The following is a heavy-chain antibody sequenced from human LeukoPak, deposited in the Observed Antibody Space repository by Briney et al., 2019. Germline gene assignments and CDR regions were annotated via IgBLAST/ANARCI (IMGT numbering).Heavy chain of an antibody. CDR2: INPNSGGT. CDR3: ARGWRYMVRGVLNY. Sequence: APVKVSCKASGYTFTGYYMYWVRQAPGQGLEWMGWINPNSGGTNYAQKFQGRVTMTRDTSISTAYMELSRLRSDDTAVYHCARGWRYMVRGVLNYWGQGTLVTVSS. D-gene: IGHD3-10*01. V-gene: IGHV1-2*02. J-gene: IGHJ4*02. CDR1: GYTFTGYY.